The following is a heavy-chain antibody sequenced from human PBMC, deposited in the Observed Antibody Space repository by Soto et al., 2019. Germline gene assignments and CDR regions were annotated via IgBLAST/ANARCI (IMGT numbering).Heavy chain of an antibody. CDR3: ARRGLAGNFDF. J-gene: IGHJ4*02. D-gene: IGHD6-19*01. V-gene: IGHV3-11*01. Sequence: GSLRLSCAVSGFTFSDSYMSWIRQAPGKGLEWVSYISSSGTSIYYADPVKGRFTISRDTAKDSLYLQMNSLRAEDTAVYYCARRGLAGNFDFWGREPWSPSPQ. CDR1: GFTFSDSY. CDR2: ISSSGTSI.